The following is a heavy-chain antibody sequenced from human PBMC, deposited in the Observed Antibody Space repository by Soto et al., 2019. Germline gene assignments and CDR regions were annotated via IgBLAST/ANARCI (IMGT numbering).Heavy chain of an antibody. Sequence: QVQLVQSGAEVKKPGASVKVSCKASGYTFTSYDINWVRQATGQGLEWMGWMNPNSGNTGYAQKFQGRVTMTRNTSISTAYMELSSLRSEDTAVYYCARVRLNYDILTGYYSPAVLPDYWGQGTLVTVSS. J-gene: IGHJ4*02. V-gene: IGHV1-8*01. CDR2: MNPNSGNT. CDR1: GYTFTSYD. D-gene: IGHD3-9*01. CDR3: ARVRLNYDILTGYYSPAVLPDY.